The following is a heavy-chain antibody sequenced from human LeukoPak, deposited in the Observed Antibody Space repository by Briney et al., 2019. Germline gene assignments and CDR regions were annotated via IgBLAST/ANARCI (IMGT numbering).Heavy chain of an antibody. CDR3: ARERACPSCYGFDP. Sequence: SETLSLTCTVSGGSISSYYWSWIRQPPGKGLEWIGYIYYSGSTNYNPSLKSRVTISVDTSKNQFSLKLSSVTAADTAVYYCARERACPSCYGFDPWGQGTLVTVSS. CDR1: GGSISSYY. CDR2: IYYSGST. J-gene: IGHJ5*02. V-gene: IGHV4-59*01. D-gene: IGHD2-2*01.